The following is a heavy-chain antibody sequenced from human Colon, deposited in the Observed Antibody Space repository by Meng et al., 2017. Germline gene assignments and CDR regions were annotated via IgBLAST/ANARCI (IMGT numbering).Heavy chain of an antibody. CDR3: ASSDSGRDTGKAFDI. CDR1: GGTFSSYA. D-gene: IGHD5-12*01. CDR2: IIPIFGTA. V-gene: IGHV1-69*06. Sequence: SVKVSCKASGGTFSSYAISWVRQAPGQGLEWMGGIIPIFGTANYAQKFQGRVTITADKSTSTAYMELSGLGSEDTAVYYCASSDSGRDTGKAFDIWGQGTVVTVSS. J-gene: IGHJ3*02.